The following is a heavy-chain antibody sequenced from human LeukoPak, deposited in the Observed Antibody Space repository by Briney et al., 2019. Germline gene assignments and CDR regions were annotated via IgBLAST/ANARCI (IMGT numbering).Heavy chain of an antibody. CDR1: GFTFSDYW. V-gene: IGHV3-74*01. Sequence: GGSLRLSCTTSGFTFSDYWIHWVRQVTGKGLVLVTRVNRDGSSTAYADSVKGRFTISRDNAENTHYLQMNSPRAEDTAVYYCARASGYDFDSWGQGTLVTVSS. J-gene: IGHJ4*02. CDR3: ARASGYDFDS. CDR2: VNRDGSST. D-gene: IGHD5-12*01.